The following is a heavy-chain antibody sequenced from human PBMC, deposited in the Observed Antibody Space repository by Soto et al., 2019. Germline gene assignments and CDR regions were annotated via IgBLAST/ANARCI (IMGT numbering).Heavy chain of an antibody. J-gene: IGHJ4*02. D-gene: IGHD5-12*01. V-gene: IGHV4-34*01. CDR1: GGSLSGYY. Sequence: QVQLQQWGAGLLKPSETLSLNCAVNGGSLSGYYWSWIRQPPGKGLEWIGEIKDGGRTNYSPSLKSRAPISSDTANHPFALRPDSVTAPDMGVYYLARGQGGVVATHWDQGTLVTVSS. CDR2: IKDGGRT. CDR3: ARGQGGVVATH.